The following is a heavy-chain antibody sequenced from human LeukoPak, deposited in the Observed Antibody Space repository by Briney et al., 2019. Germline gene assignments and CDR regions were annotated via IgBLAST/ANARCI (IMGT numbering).Heavy chain of an antibody. V-gene: IGHV3-48*03. CDR2: ISSSGSTI. CDR1: GFTFSSYE. D-gene: IGHD3-9*01. CDR3: AREYYDILVYYYYMDV. J-gene: IGHJ6*03. Sequence: GGSLRLSCAASGFTFSSYEMNWVRQAPGKGLEWVSYISSSGSTIYYADSVKGRFTISRDNAKNSLYLQMNSLRAEDTAVYYCAREYYDILVYYYYMDVWGKGTTVTVPS.